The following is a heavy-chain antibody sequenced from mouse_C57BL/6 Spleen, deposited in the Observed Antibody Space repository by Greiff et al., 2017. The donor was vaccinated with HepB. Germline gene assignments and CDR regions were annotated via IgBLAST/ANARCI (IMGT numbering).Heavy chain of an antibody. CDR1: GFSLTSYG. Sequence: VNLVESGPGLVQPSQSLSITCTVSGFSLTSYGVHWVRQSPGKGLEWLGVIWSGGSTDYNAAFITRLSISKDNSKSQVFFKMNSLQADDTAIYYCASSWDEYFDVWGTGTTVTVSS. CDR3: ASSWDEYFDV. D-gene: IGHD4-1*01. V-gene: IGHV2-2*01. CDR2: IWSGGST. J-gene: IGHJ1*03.